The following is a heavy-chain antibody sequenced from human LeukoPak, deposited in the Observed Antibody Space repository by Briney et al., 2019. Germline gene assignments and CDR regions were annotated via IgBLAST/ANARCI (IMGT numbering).Heavy chain of an antibody. Sequence: ASVTVSCKASGYTFTGYYMHWVRQAPGQGLEWMGWINPNSGGTNYAQKFQGRVTMTRDTSISTAYMELSRLRSDDTAVYYCARVVTHYYDSSGYYGAFDIWGQGTMVTVSS. CDR2: INPNSGGT. CDR1: GYTFTGYY. J-gene: IGHJ3*02. V-gene: IGHV1-2*02. CDR3: ARVVTHYYDSSGYYGAFDI. D-gene: IGHD3-22*01.